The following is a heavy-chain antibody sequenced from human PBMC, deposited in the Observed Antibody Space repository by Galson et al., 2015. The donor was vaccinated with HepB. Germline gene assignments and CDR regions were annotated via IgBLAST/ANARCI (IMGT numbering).Heavy chain of an antibody. V-gene: IGHV3-23*01. D-gene: IGHD3-22*01. J-gene: IGHJ5*02. CDR3: AKKAHSNYYEPKTDPGYNWFDP. Sequence: SLRLSCAASGFTFSSYAMSWVRQAPGKGLEWVSAISGSGGSTYYADSVKGRFTISRDNSKNTLYLQMNSLRAEDTAVYYCAKKAHSNYYEPKTDPGYNWFDPWGQGTLVTVSS. CDR2: ISGSGGST. CDR1: GFTFSSYA.